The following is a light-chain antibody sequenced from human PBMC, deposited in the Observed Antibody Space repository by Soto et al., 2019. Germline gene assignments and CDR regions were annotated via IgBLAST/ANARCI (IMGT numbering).Light chain of an antibody. CDR2: SAS. CDR3: QQYNNWPRT. CDR1: QSVSSD. Sequence: EIVMTRSPVTLSVSPGDRAALSCRASQSVSSDLAWYQKKPGQAPRLLIYSASTRASDIPPRFSGSGSGTEFTLTISSLQSEDFAVYFCQQYNNWPRTFGQGTKVEI. J-gene: IGKJ1*01. V-gene: IGKV3D-15*01.